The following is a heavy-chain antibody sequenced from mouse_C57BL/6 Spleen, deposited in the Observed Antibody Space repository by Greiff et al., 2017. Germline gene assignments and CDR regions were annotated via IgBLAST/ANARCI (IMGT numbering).Heavy chain of an antibody. CDR2: IYPRSGNT. J-gene: IGHJ4*01. CDR3: ARSPSDWYYDAKDY. V-gene: IGHV1-81*01. CDR1: GYTFTSYG. D-gene: IGHD1-1*02. Sequence: QVQLQQSGAELARPGASVKLSCKASGYTFTSYGISWVKQRPGQGLEWIGEIYPRSGNTYYNEKFKGKATLTADKSSSTAYMELRSLTSEDSAVYFCARSPSDWYYDAKDYWGQGTSVTVSS.